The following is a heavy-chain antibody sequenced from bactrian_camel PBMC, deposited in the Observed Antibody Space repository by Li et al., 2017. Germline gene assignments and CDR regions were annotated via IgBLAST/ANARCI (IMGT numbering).Heavy chain of an antibody. D-gene: IGHD7*01. CDR1: GATYSC. J-gene: IGHJ7*01. CDR2: IDIDGTT. V-gene: IGHV3S55*01. Sequence: HVQLVESGGGSVQAGGSLRLSCAASGATYSCMGCFRQAPGKEREGVAAIDIDGTTRYADNVKGRFTVSSDNAKNTLYLELNSLKTEDTAMYYCANSDWLPMDYWGKGTQVTVS.